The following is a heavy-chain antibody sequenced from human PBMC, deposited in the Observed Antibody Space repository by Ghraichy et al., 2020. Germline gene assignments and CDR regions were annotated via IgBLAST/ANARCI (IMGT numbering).Heavy chain of an antibody. CDR2: INENGDYT. CDR3: NRDLAGANGF. V-gene: IGHV3-74*01. D-gene: IGHD6-19*01. J-gene: IGHJ4*02. CDR1: GFTFSNSW. Sequence: GESLNISCVASGFTFSNSWMHWVRQAPGKGLVWVSRINENGDYTTYADSMKGRFTISRDNAKNTLYLQMDSLRDEDTAVYYCNRDLAGANGFWGQGALVTVSS.